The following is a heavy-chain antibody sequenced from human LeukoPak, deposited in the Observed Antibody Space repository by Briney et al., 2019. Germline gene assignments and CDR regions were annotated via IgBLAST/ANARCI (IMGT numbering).Heavy chain of an antibody. Sequence: SETLSLTCTVSGGSISGYFWSWIRQPPGKGLEFIGYIYYTGSTDYSPSLRSRVAMSVDTSKNQFFLKLSSVTAADTAVYYCAKFATVTNPNWLDPWGQGILVTVSS. CDR3: AKFATVTNPNWLDP. J-gene: IGHJ5*02. D-gene: IGHD4-11*01. CDR2: IYYTGST. V-gene: IGHV4-59*01. CDR1: GGSISGYF.